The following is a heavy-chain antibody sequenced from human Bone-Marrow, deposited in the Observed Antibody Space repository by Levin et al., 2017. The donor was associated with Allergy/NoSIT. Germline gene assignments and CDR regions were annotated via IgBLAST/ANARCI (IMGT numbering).Heavy chain of an antibody. D-gene: IGHD2-8*01. CDR3: AREMAETAADTFDF. Sequence: ASVKVSCKTSGYTFTFYGISWVRQAPGQGLEWMGWISPYNGDTNYAQKLQGRVTMTTDTSTSTASIELRSLRSDDTAVYYCAREMAETAADTFDFWGQGTMVSVSS. CDR1: GYTFTFYG. CDR2: ISPYNGDT. J-gene: IGHJ3*01. V-gene: IGHV1-18*01.